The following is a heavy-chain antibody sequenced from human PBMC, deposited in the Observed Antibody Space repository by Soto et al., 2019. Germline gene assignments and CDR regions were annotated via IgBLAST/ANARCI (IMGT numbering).Heavy chain of an antibody. J-gene: IGHJ5*02. CDR1: GGTFSTYT. V-gene: IGHV1-69*04. CDR3: AGDPDSHYNDSHASSYP. CDR2: IIPIIGII. Sequence: TSVKVSCKASGGTFSTYTITWVRQAPGQGLEWMGRIIPIIGIINYAQKFQGRVTISADKFTGTAYMELTGLRSDDTAVYYCAGDPDSHYNDSHASSYPWGQGTLVTVSS. D-gene: IGHD4-4*01.